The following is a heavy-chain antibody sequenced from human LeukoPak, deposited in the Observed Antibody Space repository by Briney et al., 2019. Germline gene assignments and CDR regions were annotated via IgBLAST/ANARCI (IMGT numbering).Heavy chain of an antibody. V-gene: IGHV3-21*04. CDR3: ANPGGDYDRSGHEYVDP. Sequence: GGSLRLSCTASGFTFSGYSMNWIRQAPGKGLEWVSSFCTRSTSIYHAGSVKGRFAISRDNAKNLLYLQMNSLRAEDTAVYHCANPGGDYDRSGHEYVDPWGQGALVTVSS. J-gene: IGHJ5*02. D-gene: IGHD3-22*01. CDR1: GFTFSGYS. CDR2: FCTRSTSI.